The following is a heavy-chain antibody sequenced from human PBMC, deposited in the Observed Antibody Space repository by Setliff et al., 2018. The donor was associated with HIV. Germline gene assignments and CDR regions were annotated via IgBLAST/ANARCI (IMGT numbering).Heavy chain of an antibody. J-gene: IGHJ4*02. CDR2: ISTSGTT. Sequence: NPSETLSLTCTVSGGSISSGSHFWGWIRQPAGKGLEWIGHISTSGTTKYNPSLKSRVTISVDTSKKHFSLRLKSVTAADTAVYFCVRRVSHGSQPSYFDYWGQGTLVTVSS. D-gene: IGHD3-10*01. CDR3: VRRVSHGSQPSYFDY. CDR1: GGSISSGSHF. V-gene: IGHV4-61*09.